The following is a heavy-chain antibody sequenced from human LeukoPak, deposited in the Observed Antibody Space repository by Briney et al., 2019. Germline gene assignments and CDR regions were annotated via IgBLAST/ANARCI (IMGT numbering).Heavy chain of an antibody. D-gene: IGHD3-22*01. Sequence: GGSLRLSCAGSGFTFNSHSMNWVRQAPGKGLEWVSSINSGSSYIYYADSVKCRFTISRDNAKNSLYLQMNSLRAEDTAVYYCARDPPRDSSGYTLYYFDYWGQGTLVTVSS. V-gene: IGHV3-21*01. CDR3: ARDPPRDSSGYTLYYFDY. CDR2: INSGSSYI. CDR1: GFTFNSHS. J-gene: IGHJ4*02.